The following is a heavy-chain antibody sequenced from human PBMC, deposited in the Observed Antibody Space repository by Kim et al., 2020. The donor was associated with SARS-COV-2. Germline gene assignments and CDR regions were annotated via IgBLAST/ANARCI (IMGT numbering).Heavy chain of an antibody. CDR1: GFTFSSYA. CDR3: AKVSSSTPGY. D-gene: IGHD2-2*01. J-gene: IGHJ4*02. V-gene: IGHV3-23*01. Sequence: GGSLRLSCAASGFTFSSYAMSWVRQAPGKGPEWVSGIGGSGGTTYYAESVKGRFTISRDNSQNTLYLQMNSLRAEDTALYYCAKVSSSTPGYWGQGTLVT. CDR2: IGGSGGTT.